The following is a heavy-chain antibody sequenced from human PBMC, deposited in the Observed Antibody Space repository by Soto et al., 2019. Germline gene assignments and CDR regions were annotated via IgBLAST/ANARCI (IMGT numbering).Heavy chain of an antibody. V-gene: IGHV4-61*01. CDR3: ARVGWEQLRAFDY. CDR1: GASVRSGSYY. D-gene: IGHD1-26*01. CDR2: VDDGGRT. Sequence: QVQLQESGPGLVKPSETLSLTCSVSGASVRSGSYYWTWIRQPPGQGLEWIGYVDDGGRTNYRPSIKTRLTISIPTSKHQFSLRVASVTAADTAVYVCARVGWEQLRAFDYWGQGTLVIVSS. J-gene: IGHJ4*02.